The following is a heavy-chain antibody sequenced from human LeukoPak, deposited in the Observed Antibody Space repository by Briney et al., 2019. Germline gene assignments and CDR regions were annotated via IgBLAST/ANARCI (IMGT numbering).Heavy chain of an antibody. D-gene: IGHD2-15*01. CDR2: ISYDGSDK. Sequence: PGRSLRLSCAASGFTFSSYGMHWVRQAPGKGLEWVAVISYDGSDKYYADSVKGRFTISRDNSKNTLYLQMNSLRTKDTAVYYCAKGAVYCTGTGCYFFDYWGQGTLVTVSS. V-gene: IGHV3-30*18. CDR1: GFTFSSYG. J-gene: IGHJ4*02. CDR3: AKGAVYCTGTGCYFFDY.